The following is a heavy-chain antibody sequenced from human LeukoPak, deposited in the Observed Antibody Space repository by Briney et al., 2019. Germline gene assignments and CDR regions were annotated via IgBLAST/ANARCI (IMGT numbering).Heavy chain of an antibody. CDR1: GYSFSSAYY. D-gene: IGHD4-17*01. Sequence: PSETLSLTCSVSGYSFSSAYYWGWIRQSPGKGLEWIGSISHSGSTYYNPSLRSRVTISVDTSKNQFSLRLTSVTAADTAVYYCARDGHYVAVWFDPWGQATLVTVSS. J-gene: IGHJ5*02. CDR2: ISHSGST. CDR3: ARDGHYVAVWFDP. V-gene: IGHV4-38-2*02.